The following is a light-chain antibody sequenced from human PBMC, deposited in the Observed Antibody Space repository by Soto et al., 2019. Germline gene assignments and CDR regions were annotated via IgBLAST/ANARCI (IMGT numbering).Light chain of an antibody. CDR2: AAS. CDR1: QGISSY. J-gene: IGKJ2*01. Sequence: AIRMTQSPSSFSASTGDRVTITCRASQGISSYLAWYQQKPGKAPKLLIYAASPLQSGVPSRFSGSGSGTDFTLTISCLQSEDFATYYCQQYYSYGYTFGQGTKLEIK. V-gene: IGKV1-8*01. CDR3: QQYYSYGYT.